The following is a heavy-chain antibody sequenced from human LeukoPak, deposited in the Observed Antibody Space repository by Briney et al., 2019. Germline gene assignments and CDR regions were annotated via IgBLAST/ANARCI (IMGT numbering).Heavy chain of an antibody. CDR1: GFPFSNSG. V-gene: IGHV3-33*06. CDR2: ILFDGSKK. J-gene: IGHJ4*02. Sequence: GRSLRPSCVASGFPFSNSGMDWGRKAPGKGLEGVAVILFDGSKKYYGDSVKGRFTISRDNSKNTVYLQMDSLRAEDTAVYYCAKDYSSYSGSYFIHWGQGTLVTVSS. D-gene: IGHD1-26*01. CDR3: AKDYSSYSGSYFIH.